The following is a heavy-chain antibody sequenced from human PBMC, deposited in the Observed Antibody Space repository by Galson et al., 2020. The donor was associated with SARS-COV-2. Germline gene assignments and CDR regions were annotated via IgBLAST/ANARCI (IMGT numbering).Heavy chain of an antibody. CDR3: ARDPVSPSLEWLLRPVDY. CDR1: GFTFSSYS. D-gene: IGHD3-3*01. J-gene: IGHJ4*02. CDR2: ISSSSSYI. V-gene: IGHV3-21*01. Sequence: GGSLRLSCAASGFTFSSYSMNWVRQAPGKGLEWVSSISSSSSYIYYADSVKGRFTISRDNAKNSLYLQMNSLRAEDTAVYYCARDPVSPSLEWLLRPVDYWGQGTLVTVSS.